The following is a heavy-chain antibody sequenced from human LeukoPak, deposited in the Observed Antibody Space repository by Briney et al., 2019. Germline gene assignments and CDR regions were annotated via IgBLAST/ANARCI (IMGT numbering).Heavy chain of an antibody. CDR3: ARLNEEMASSYDY. J-gene: IGHJ4*02. CDR2: INHSGST. V-gene: IGHV4-34*01. Sequence: SETLSLTCAVYGGPFSGYYWSWIRQPPGKGLEWIGEINHSGSTKYNPSLKSRVAISVDTSKNQFSLKLSSVTAADTAVYYCARLNEEMASSYDYWGQGTLVTVSS. CDR1: GGPFSGYY. D-gene: IGHD5-24*01.